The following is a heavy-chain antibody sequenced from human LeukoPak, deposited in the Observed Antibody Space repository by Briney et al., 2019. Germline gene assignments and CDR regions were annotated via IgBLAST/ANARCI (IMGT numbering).Heavy chain of an antibody. CDR3: ARLGCGTTTCYRLNWFDP. CDR1: GYSFTNYW. V-gene: IGHV5-51*01. CDR2: IYAGDSDT. Sequence: GESLKISCKGSGYSFTNYWIGWVRQMPGKGLEWMGIIYAGDSDTRYSPSFQGQVTISVDKSISTAYLQWSSLKASDTAMYYCARLGCGTTTCYRLNWFDPWGQGTLVTVSS. J-gene: IGHJ5*02. D-gene: IGHD2-2*01.